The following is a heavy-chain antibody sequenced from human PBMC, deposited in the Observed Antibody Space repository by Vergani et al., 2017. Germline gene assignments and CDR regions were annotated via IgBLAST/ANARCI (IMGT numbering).Heavy chain of an antibody. D-gene: IGHD4-11*01. CDR2: ISGSGGST. CDR1: GFTFSSYA. Sequence: EVQLLESGGGLVQPGGSLRLSCAASGFTFSSYAMSWVRPAPGKGLEWVSAISGSGGSTYYADSVKGRFTISRDNSKNTLYLQMNSLRAQDTAVYYCAKDDYSNYELSDYWGQGTLVTVSS. V-gene: IGHV3-23*01. CDR3: AKDDYSNYELSDY. J-gene: IGHJ4*02.